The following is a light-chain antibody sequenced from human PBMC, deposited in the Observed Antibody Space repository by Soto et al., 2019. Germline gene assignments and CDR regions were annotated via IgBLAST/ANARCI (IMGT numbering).Light chain of an antibody. V-gene: IGKV1-5*01. CDR1: QSISSW. CDR3: QQYDSYSRT. J-gene: IGKJ1*01. CDR2: DAS. Sequence: EIQVTQSASTLSASVWDRVTISCRASQSISSWLAWYQQKPGKAPRLLIYDASSLESGVPSRFSGSGSGTEFTLTISSLQHEDVATYYCQQYDSYSRTFGQGTKVDI.